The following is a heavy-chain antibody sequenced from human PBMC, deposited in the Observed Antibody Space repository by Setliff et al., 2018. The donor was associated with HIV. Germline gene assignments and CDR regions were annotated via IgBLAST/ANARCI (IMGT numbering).Heavy chain of an antibody. CDR2: IIHSGGT. Sequence: TSETLSLTCNVSGDSISSGRYFWTWIRQPPGKGLEWIGEIIHSGGTNYNPSLKSRVTISVDTSKNQFSLKLSSVTAADTAVYYCARSLSGDYYYGMDVWGQGTTVTVSS. CDR3: ARSLSGDYYYGMDV. V-gene: IGHV4-39*07. J-gene: IGHJ6*02. D-gene: IGHD3-10*01. CDR1: GDSISSGRYF.